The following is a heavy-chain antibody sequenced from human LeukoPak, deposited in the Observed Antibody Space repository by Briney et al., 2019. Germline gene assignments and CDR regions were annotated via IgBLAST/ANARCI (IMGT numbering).Heavy chain of an antibody. D-gene: IGHD3-22*01. CDR1: GFTFSSYA. CDR2: IRGTDDTT. V-gene: IGHV3-23*01. Sequence: PGGSLRLSCAASGFTFSSYAMTWVRQAPGKGLEWISCIRGTDDTTYYADSVKGRFTISRDNSRSTLYLQMHSLRAEDTAMYYCAKDMYTYDSPYFGSWGQGALVTVAS. J-gene: IGHJ4*02. CDR3: AKDMYTYDSPYFGS.